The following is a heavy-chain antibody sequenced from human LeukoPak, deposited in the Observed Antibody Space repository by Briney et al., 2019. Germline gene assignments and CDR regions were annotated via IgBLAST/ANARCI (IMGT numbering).Heavy chain of an antibody. V-gene: IGHV3-11*04. Sequence: SGGSLRLSCAASGFTFSDYYMSWIRQAPGKGLEWVSYISSSGSTIYYADSVKGRFTISRDNAKNSLYPQMNSLRAEDTAVYYCAKEAGQDYGALDAFDVWGQGTMVTVSS. CDR2: ISSSGSTI. J-gene: IGHJ3*01. CDR1: GFTFSDYY. CDR3: AKEAGQDYGALDAFDV. D-gene: IGHD4-17*01.